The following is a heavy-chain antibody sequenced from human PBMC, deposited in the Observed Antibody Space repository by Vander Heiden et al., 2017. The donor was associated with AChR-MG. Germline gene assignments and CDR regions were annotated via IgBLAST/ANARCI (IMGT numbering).Heavy chain of an antibody. CDR2: INSDGSST. V-gene: IGHV3-74*01. CDR3: ARMTTVIPFDY. CDR1: RFNFSGYW. D-gene: IGHD4-17*01. Sequence: VQLVESGGAFVQPVASLTLPCAPSRFNFSGYWMHWVRRAPGKGLVWVSRINSDGSSTSYADSVKGRFTISRDNAKNTLYLQMNSLGAEDTAVYYCARMTTVIPFDYWGQGTLVTVSS. J-gene: IGHJ4*02.